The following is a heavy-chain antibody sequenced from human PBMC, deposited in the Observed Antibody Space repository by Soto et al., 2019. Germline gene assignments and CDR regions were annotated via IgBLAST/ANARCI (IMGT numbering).Heavy chain of an antibody. CDR1: GGSVSSGSYY. Sequence: SETLSLTCTVSGGSVSSGSYYWSWIRQPPGKGLEWIGYIYYSGSTNYNPSLKSRVTISVDTSKNQFSLKLSSVTAADTAVYYCARGGHPWIQLWFDYWGQGTLVTVSS. CDR3: ARGGHPWIQLWFDY. CDR2: IYYSGST. D-gene: IGHD5-18*01. J-gene: IGHJ4*02. V-gene: IGHV4-61*01.